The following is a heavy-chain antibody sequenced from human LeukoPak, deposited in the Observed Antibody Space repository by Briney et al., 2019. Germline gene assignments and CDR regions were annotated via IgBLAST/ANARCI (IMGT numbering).Heavy chain of an antibody. CDR3: AKGGWLGY. D-gene: IGHD6-19*01. Sequence: GGSLRLSSAASGFTFSTSAMNWVRQAPGKGLEWGSTISDSGSATYYADPVKGGFTISRDNPKNTLYLQMNSLRAEDTAVYYCAKGGWLGYWGQGTLVTVSS. J-gene: IGHJ4*02. CDR2: ISDSGSAT. V-gene: IGHV3-23*01. CDR1: GFTFSTSA.